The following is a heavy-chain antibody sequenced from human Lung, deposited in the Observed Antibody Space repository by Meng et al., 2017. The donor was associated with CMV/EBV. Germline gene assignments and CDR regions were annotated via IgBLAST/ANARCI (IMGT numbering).Heavy chain of an antibody. CDR1: LYTLTSHN. D-gene: IGHD3-10*01. CDR3: ARLFHTSLGTNYYYGMDV. J-gene: IGHJ6*02. CDR2: INPHSCDT. V-gene: IGHV1-2*02. Sequence: SVTVPRLASLYTLTSHNFRWVRQAPGQELEWMGWINPHSCDTKYPQKLQGRVTLTTDTSINTAYMEMSRLKSDDTAVFFCARLFHTSLGTNYYYGMDVWGLGTXVTVSS.